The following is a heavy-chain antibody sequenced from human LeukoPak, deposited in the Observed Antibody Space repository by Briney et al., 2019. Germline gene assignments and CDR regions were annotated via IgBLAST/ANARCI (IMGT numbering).Heavy chain of an antibody. CDR2: MNPNSGNT. CDR3: ARNIGRFGELTLDY. Sequence: GASVKVSCKASGYTFTSYDINWVRQATGQGLEWMGWMNPNSGNTGYAQKFQGRVTMTRNTSISTAYMELSSLRSEDTAVYYCARNIGRFGELTLDYWGQGTQVTVSS. V-gene: IGHV1-8*01. J-gene: IGHJ4*02. D-gene: IGHD3-10*01. CDR1: GYTFTSYD.